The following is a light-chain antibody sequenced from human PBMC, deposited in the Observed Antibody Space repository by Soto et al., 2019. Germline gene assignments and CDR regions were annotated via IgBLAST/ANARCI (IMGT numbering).Light chain of an antibody. Sequence: DIQMNQSPSTLSGSVGDRVTITCRASQTISSWLAWYQQKPGKAPKLLIYKASTLKSGVPSRFSGSGSGTDFTLTIDSLQPEDFATYYCQQSYSTPLTFGGGTKVDI. CDR2: KAS. CDR1: QTISSW. V-gene: IGKV1-5*03. CDR3: QQSYSTPLT. J-gene: IGKJ4*01.